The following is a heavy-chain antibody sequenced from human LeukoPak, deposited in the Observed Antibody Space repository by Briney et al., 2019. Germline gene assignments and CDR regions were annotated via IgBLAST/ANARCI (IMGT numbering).Heavy chain of an antibody. D-gene: IGHD5-18*01. CDR3: ARGEFAWIQGSYGMNV. V-gene: IGHV3-7*01. CDR1: GFTFSDYW. Sequence: GGSLRLSCTASGFTFSDYWMSWVRQAPGKGPEWVANIKQDGSDKYYVDSVKGRFTISRDNAKNALYLQVNSLRPEDTAVYYCARGEFAWIQGSYGMNVWGQGTTVTVSS. J-gene: IGHJ6*02. CDR2: IKQDGSDK.